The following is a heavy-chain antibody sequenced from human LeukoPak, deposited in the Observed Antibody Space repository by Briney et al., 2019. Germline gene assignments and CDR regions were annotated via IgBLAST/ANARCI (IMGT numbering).Heavy chain of an antibody. CDR1: GFNFSTYA. V-gene: IGHV3-23*01. CDR2: ITGGGGTT. D-gene: IGHD3-3*01. Sequence: GGSLRLSCAASGFNFSTYAMTWVRQVPGKGLQWVSSITGGGGTTDYAASVKGRFTISRDNSKNMLFLQMNSLSADDRAIYYCARASGTNGYYQLPINSWGQGILVTVSS. CDR3: ARASGTNGYYQLPINS. J-gene: IGHJ4*02.